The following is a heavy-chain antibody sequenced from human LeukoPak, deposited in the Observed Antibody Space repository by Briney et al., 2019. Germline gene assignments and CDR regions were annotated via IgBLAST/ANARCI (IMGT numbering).Heavy chain of an antibody. CDR1: GFTFRNYE. CDR2: ISSSGSNI. D-gene: IGHD6-19*01. CDR3: ARKWLVIDY. V-gene: IGHV3-48*03. J-gene: IGHJ4*02. Sequence: GGSLTLSCPGSGFTFRNYEMNGVGPAPCKERAWVGYISSSGSNIYYADSVKGRFTITRDNAKNSLYLQMNSLGAEDTAVYYCARKWLVIDYWGQGTLVTV.